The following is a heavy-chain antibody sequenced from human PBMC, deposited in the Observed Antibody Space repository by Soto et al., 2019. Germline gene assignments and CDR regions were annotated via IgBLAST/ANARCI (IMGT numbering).Heavy chain of an antibody. J-gene: IGHJ4*02. Sequence: SETLSLTCAVYGGSFSGYYWSWIRQPPGKGLEWIGEINHSGSTNYNPSLKSRVTISVDTPKNQFSLKLSSVTAADTAVYYCARGLGLDFDYWGQGTLVTVSS. D-gene: IGHD6-19*01. CDR3: ARGLGLDFDY. CDR2: INHSGST. V-gene: IGHV4-34*01. CDR1: GGSFSGYY.